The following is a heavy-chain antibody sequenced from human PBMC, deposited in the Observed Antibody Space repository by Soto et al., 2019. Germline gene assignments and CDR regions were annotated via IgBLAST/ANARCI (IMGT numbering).Heavy chain of an antibody. Sequence: GGSLRLSCAASGYSFSGYAMSWVRQAPGKGLEWVSAISGSGGTTYYADSVKGRFTISRDSSKNTLYLQMNSLRAEDAAIYYCTKAQRGYSGTALDYWDKGTLVTVSS. V-gene: IGHV3-23*01. CDR3: TKAQRGYSGTALDY. D-gene: IGHD5-12*01. CDR2: ISGSGGTT. CDR1: GYSFSGYA. J-gene: IGHJ4*02.